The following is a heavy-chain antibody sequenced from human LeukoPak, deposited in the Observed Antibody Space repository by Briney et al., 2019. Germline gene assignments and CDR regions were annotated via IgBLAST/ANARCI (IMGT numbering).Heavy chain of an antibody. CDR3: AKVGPITMIVVDHFDY. CDR1: GFTFSSYS. Sequence: GVLRLSCAASGFTFSSYSMNWVRQAPGKGLEWVSAISGSGGSTYYADSVKGRFTISRDNSKNTLYLQMNSLRAEDTAVYYCAKVGPITMIVVDHFDYWGQGTLVTVSS. CDR2: ISGSGGST. J-gene: IGHJ4*02. V-gene: IGHV3-23*01. D-gene: IGHD3-22*01.